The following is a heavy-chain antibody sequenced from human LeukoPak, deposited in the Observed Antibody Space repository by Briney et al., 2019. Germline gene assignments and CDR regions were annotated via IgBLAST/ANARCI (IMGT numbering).Heavy chain of an antibody. J-gene: IGHJ4*02. V-gene: IGHV3-74*01. Sequence: GGSLRLSCAASGFSFITYEMQWVRQAPGKGLVWVSRINTDGARTSYADSVKGRFTISRDNAKNTLYLQMNSLRAEDTAKYYCARELPREVTLDYWGQGTLVTVSS. CDR1: GFSFITYE. CDR2: INTDGART. CDR3: ARELPREVTLDY. D-gene: IGHD2-21*02.